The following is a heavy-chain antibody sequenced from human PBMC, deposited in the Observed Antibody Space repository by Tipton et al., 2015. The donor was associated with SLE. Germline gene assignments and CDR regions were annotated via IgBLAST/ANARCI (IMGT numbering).Heavy chain of an antibody. Sequence: TLSLTCTVSGGSISSSSYYWGWIRQPPGKGLEWIGSIYYSGSTYYNPSLKSRVTISVDTSKNQFSLKLSSVTAADTAVYYCARVGHDYGDYDNWFDPWGQGTLVTVSS. CDR2: IYYSGST. CDR1: GGSISSSSYY. J-gene: IGHJ5*02. CDR3: ARVGHDYGDYDNWFDP. V-gene: IGHV4-39*07. D-gene: IGHD4-17*01.